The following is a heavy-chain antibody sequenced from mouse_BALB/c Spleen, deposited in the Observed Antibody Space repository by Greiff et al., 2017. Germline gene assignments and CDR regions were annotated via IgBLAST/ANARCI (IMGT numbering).Heavy chain of an antibody. CDR3: ARGRDGNWFAY. CDR1: GFTFSSYA. J-gene: IGHJ3*01. D-gene: IGHD2-1*01. Sequence: EVQRVESGGGLVKPGGSLKLSCAASGFTFSSYAMSWVRQSPEKRLEWVAEISSGGSYTYYPDTVTGRFTISRDNAKNTLYLEMSSLRSEDTAMYYCARGRDGNWFAYSGQGTLVTVSA. V-gene: IGHV5-9-4*01. CDR2: ISSGGSYT.